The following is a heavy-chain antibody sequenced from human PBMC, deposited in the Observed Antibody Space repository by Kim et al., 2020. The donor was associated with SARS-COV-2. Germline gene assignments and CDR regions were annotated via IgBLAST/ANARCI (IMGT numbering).Heavy chain of an antibody. Sequence: ASVKVSCKASGYTFTSYAMNWVRQAPGQGLEWMGWINTNTGNPTYAQGFTGRFVFSLDTSVSTAYLQISSLKAEDTAVYYCARDLDRAVAGTWDYDYYGMDVWGQGTTVTVSS. D-gene: IGHD6-19*01. J-gene: IGHJ6*02. V-gene: IGHV7-4-1*02. CDR1: GYTFTSYA. CDR2: INTNTGNP. CDR3: ARDLDRAVAGTWDYDYYGMDV.